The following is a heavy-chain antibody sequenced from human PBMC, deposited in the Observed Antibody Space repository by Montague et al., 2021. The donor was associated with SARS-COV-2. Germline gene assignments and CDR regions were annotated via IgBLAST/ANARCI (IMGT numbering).Heavy chain of an antibody. CDR2: IYHGGST. J-gene: IGHJ4*02. D-gene: IGHD3/OR15-3a*01. CDR3: ARLDGLGY. Sequence: LSLTCAVSGDSISSSNWWSWVRQPPGKGLEWIGEIYHGGSTNYSPSLKSRVTMSIDESRNQFSLSLSSLTAADTAVYYCARLDGLGYWGQGTLVAVSS. V-gene: IGHV4-4*02. CDR1: GDSISSSNW.